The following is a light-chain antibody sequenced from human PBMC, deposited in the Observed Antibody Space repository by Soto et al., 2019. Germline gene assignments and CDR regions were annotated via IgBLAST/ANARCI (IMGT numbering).Light chain of an antibody. CDR2: GAS. CDR3: QQCGSSGT. V-gene: IGKV3-20*01. J-gene: IGKJ1*01. Sequence: EILLTQSPGTLSLSPGERATLSCRASQSVSSSYLAWYQQKPGQAPRLLIYGASSRATGIPDRLSGSGSGTDFPLTISRMQPEDFAVYYCQQCGSSGTFGQGTKVDIK. CDR1: QSVSSSY.